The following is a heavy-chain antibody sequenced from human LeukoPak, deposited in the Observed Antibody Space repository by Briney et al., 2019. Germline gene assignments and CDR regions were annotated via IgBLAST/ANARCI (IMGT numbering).Heavy chain of an antibody. J-gene: IGHJ3*01. V-gene: IGHV3-53*01. CDR3: ARMFGTIDAFDL. D-gene: IGHD2-8*01. Sequence: GGSLRLSCPASGFSMNNNYTTGVRQAPGKGLEWVSVSYSGGSSYYADSVKGRFTMSRDSSENTVNLQMNILTVEDTAVYYRARMFGTIDAFDLWGQGTMVAVSS. CDR2: SYSGGSS. CDR1: GFSMNNNY.